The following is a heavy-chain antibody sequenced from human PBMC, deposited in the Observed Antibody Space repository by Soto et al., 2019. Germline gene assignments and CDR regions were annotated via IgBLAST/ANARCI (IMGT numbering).Heavy chain of an antibody. CDR3: AGPGYSYGYDVAY. J-gene: IGHJ4*02. CDR2: INHSGST. Sequence: QVQLQQWGAGLLKPSETLSLTCAVYGGSFSGYYWSWIRQPPGKGLEWIGEINHSGSTNYNPYLKSRVTISVDTSKNPFSLRLSSVTAADTAVNSCAGPGYSYGYDVAYWGQGALVTVSS. V-gene: IGHV4-34*01. CDR1: GGSFSGYY. D-gene: IGHD5-18*01.